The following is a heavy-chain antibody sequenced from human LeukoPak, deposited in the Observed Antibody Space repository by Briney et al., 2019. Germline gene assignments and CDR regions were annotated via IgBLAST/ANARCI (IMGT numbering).Heavy chain of an antibody. D-gene: IGHD2-21*02. Sequence: PSETLSLTCAVYGGSFSGYYWSWIRQPPGKGLEWIGEINHSRSTNYNPSLKSRVTISVDTSKNQFSLKLNSVTAADTAVYYCARHSLSRQHIVVVTAVHWYFDLWGRGTLVTVSS. CDR2: INHSRST. V-gene: IGHV4-34*01. CDR1: GGSFSGYY. J-gene: IGHJ2*01. CDR3: ARHSLSRQHIVVVTAVHWYFDL.